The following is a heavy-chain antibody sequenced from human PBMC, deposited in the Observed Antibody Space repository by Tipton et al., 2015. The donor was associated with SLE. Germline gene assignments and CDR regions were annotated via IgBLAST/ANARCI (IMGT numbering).Heavy chain of an antibody. CDR2: ISSNGGST. J-gene: IGHJ3*01. CDR3: VKGDYVCNSGNACDV. Sequence: SLRLSCAASGFTFSSYGMHWVRQAPGKGLEYVSAISSNGGSTYYADSVKARFTISRDNSKITLYLQMSSLRAEDTAVYYCVKGDYVCNSGNACDVWGQVTLVAVSS. D-gene: IGHD4-23*01. V-gene: IGHV3-64D*08. CDR1: GFTFSSYG.